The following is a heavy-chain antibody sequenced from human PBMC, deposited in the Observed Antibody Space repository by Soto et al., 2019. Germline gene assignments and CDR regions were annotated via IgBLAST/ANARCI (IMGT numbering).Heavy chain of an antibody. V-gene: IGHV4-34*01. D-gene: IGHD6-19*01. J-gene: IGHJ5*02. CDR1: GGYFSGYY. Sequence: PSETLSLTCAVYGGYFSGYYWSWIRQPPGKGLEWIGEINRSGSTNYNPSLKSRVTISVDTSKNQFSLKLSSVTAADTAVYYCARYHRGSGWSPYNWFDPWGQGTLVTVSS. CDR3: ARYHRGSGWSPYNWFDP. CDR2: INRSGST.